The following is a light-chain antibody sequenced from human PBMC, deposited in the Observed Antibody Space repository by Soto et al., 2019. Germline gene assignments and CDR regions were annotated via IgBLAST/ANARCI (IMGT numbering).Light chain of an antibody. CDR1: SSNIGAGYD. V-gene: IGLV1-40*01. CDR2: DNS. Sequence: QSVLTQPPSVSGAPGQRVTISCTGSSSNIGAGYDVHWYQRLPGTAPKLLIYDNSNRPSGVPDRFSGSKSGTSASLAITGLQAEDEADYYCQSYDSSVSLFGTGTKLTVL. CDR3: QSYDSSVSL. J-gene: IGLJ1*01.